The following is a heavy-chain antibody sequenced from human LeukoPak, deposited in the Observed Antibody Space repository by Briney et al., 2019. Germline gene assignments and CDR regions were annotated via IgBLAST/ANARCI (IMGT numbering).Heavy chain of an antibody. D-gene: IGHD1-26*01. V-gene: IGHV3-74*01. J-gene: IGHJ3*02. CDR3: IRDFGSVGATNAFDI. CDR2: INGDGSST. CDR1: GFSFSTYW. Sequence: SGGSLRLSCVASGFSFSTYWMHWVRQAPGKGLEWVSRINGDGSSTSYADSVKGRFTISIDNAKNTVYLQMNSLRVEDTAVYYCIRDFGSVGATNAFDIWGQGTMVTVSS.